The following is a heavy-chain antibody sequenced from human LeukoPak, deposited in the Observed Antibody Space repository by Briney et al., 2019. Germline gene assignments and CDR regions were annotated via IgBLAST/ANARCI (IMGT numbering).Heavy chain of an antibody. Sequence: ASVKVSCKASGYTFTSYGINWVRQAPGQGLEWMGWISTYNGHTNYAQKFQGRVTMTTDTSTSTASMELRSLRSDDTAVYYCARDHAAGWELPLNWFDPGAREPWSPSPQ. CDR3: ARDHAAGWELPLNWFDP. CDR1: GYTFTSYG. V-gene: IGHV1-18*01. CDR2: ISTYNGHT. J-gene: IGHJ5*02. D-gene: IGHD1-26*01.